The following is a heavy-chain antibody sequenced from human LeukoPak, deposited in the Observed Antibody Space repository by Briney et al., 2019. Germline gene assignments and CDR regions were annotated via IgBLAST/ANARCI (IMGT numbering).Heavy chain of an antibody. CDR3: ARRGYSYGPFDY. J-gene: IGHJ4*02. Sequence: GGSLRLSCAASGFTFSSYGMHWVRQAPGKGLEWVAVISYDGSNKYYADSVKGRFTISRDNSKNTLYLQMNSLRAEDTAVYYCARRGYSYGPFDYWGQGTLVTVSS. CDR1: GFTFSSYG. D-gene: IGHD5-18*01. V-gene: IGHV3-30*03. CDR2: ISYDGSNK.